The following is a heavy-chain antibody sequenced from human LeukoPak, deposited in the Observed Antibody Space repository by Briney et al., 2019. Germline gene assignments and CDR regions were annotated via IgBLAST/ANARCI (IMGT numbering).Heavy chain of an antibody. J-gene: IGHJ4*02. CDR1: GFTVNSNY. D-gene: IGHD6-13*01. Sequence: GGSLRLSCAASGFTVNSNYMSWVRQAPGKGLEWVSVIYSGGDTYYADSVKGRFTISRDNSKNTLYLQMNSLRAEDTAVYYCAKELRRYSSNRYFDYWGQGTLVTVSS. V-gene: IGHV3-66*01. CDR3: AKELRRYSSNRYFDY. CDR2: IYSGGDT.